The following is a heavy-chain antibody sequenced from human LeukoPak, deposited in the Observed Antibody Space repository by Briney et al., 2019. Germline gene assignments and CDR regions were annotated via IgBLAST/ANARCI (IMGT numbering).Heavy chain of an antibody. CDR2: INHDGSEQ. Sequence: GGSLXXSCAAXGXTFSTYWMSWVRQAPGKGLEWVGNINHDGSEQYYVDSLWRLFTISRDNAKTSLYLQMHSLRAEDTAVYYCARDKSNKGHDCWGQGTLVTVSS. J-gene: IGHJ4*02. CDR3: ARDKSNKGHDC. CDR1: GXTFSTYW. V-gene: IGHV3-7*03.